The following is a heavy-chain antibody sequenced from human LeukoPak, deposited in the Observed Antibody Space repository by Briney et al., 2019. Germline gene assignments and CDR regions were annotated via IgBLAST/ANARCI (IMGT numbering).Heavy chain of an antibody. Sequence: AGESLRLSCAASDFTFSSYAMSWVRQAPGKGLEWVSTISGSGFSTYYADSVKGRITISRDNSKNTLYLQMNSLRAEDTAVYYCAKDPNYGGSGLVDYWGQGTLVTVSS. J-gene: IGHJ4*02. CDR2: ISGSGFST. CDR1: DFTFSSYA. CDR3: AKDPNYGGSGLVDY. V-gene: IGHV3-23*01. D-gene: IGHD2-15*01.